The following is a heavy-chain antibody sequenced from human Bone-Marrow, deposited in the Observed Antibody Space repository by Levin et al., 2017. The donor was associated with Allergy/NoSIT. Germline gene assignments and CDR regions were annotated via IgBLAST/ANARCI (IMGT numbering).Heavy chain of an antibody. CDR3: ARVAVAGTLKDFADY. CDR2: INPNSGGT. J-gene: IGHJ4*02. Sequence: ASVKVSCKASGYTFTGYYMHWVRQAPGQGLEWMGRINPNSGGTNYAQKFQGRVTMTRDTSISTAYMELSRLRSDDTAVYYCARVAVAGTLKDFADYWGQGTLVTVSS. V-gene: IGHV1-2*06. D-gene: IGHD6-19*01. CDR1: GYTFTGYY.